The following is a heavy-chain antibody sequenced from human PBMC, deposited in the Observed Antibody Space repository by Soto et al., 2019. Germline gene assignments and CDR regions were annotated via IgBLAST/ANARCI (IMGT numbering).Heavy chain of an antibody. CDR3: AKGAGGVATWVYFDC. Sequence: EVQLLESGGGLVQPGGSLRLSCAASGITFSSYAMSWVRQAPGKGLGWVSAISTSGDSTYYADSVKGGFTISRDNSKNTLYLQMNSLRAEDTAVYYCAKGAGGVATWVYFDCWGQGTLLTVSS. J-gene: IGHJ4*02. D-gene: IGHD5-12*01. V-gene: IGHV3-23*01. CDR2: ISTSGDST. CDR1: GITFSSYA.